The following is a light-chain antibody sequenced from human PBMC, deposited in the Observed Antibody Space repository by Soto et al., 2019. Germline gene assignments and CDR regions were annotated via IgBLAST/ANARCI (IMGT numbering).Light chain of an antibody. V-gene: IGLV2-8*01. CDR1: SSDVGGYKY. Sequence: QSVLTQPPSASGSPGQSVTISCTGTSSDVGGYKYVSWYQQHPGKVPKLMIYEVSKRPSGVPDRFSGSKSGSTASLTVSGLQAEDEADYYCSSYAGSNIDYVFGTGTKVTVL. CDR2: EVS. CDR3: SSYAGSNIDYV. J-gene: IGLJ1*01.